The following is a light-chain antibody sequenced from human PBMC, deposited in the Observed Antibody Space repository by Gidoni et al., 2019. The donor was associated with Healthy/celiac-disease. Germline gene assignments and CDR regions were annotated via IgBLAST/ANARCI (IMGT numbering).Light chain of an antibody. CDR3: QQRSNWPQLT. J-gene: IGKJ4*01. CDR1: QLVSSY. V-gene: IGKV3-11*01. Sequence: EIVLTQSPATLSLSPGERATPSCRASQLVSSYLAWYQQKPGQAPRLLLYEASNRATGIPARFSGSGSGTDFTLPISSLEPEDFAVDYCQQRSNWPQLTFGGGTKVEIK. CDR2: EAS.